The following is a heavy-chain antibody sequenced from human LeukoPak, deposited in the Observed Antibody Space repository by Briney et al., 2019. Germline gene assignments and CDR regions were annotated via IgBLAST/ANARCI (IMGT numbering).Heavy chain of an antibody. V-gene: IGHV3-21*01. CDR1: GFTFSSYS. Sequence: GGSLRLSCAASGFTFSSYSMNWVRQAPGKGLEWVSSISSSSSYIYYADSVKGRFTISRDNAKNSLCLQMNSLRAEDTAVYYCARETDFWSGYYRSHYFDYWGQGTLVTVSS. D-gene: IGHD3-3*01. CDR3: ARETDFWSGYYRSHYFDY. J-gene: IGHJ4*02. CDR2: ISSSSSYI.